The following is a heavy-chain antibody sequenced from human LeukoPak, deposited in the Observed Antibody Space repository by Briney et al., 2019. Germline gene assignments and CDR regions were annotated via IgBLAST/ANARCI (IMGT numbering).Heavy chain of an antibody. V-gene: IGHV3-23*01. Sequence: GRSLRLSCAASGFTFSSYAMSWVRQAPGKGLEWVSAISGSGGSTYYADSVKGRFTISRDNSKNTLYLQMNSLRAEDTAVYYCAKGLWEPTALDAFDIWGQGTMVTVSS. J-gene: IGHJ3*02. CDR2: ISGSGGST. D-gene: IGHD1-26*01. CDR3: AKGLWEPTALDAFDI. CDR1: GFTFSSYA.